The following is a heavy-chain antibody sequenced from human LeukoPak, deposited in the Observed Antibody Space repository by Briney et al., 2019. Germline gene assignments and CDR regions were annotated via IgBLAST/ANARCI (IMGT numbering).Heavy chain of an antibody. CDR1: GDRVSSNSAA. J-gene: IGHJ4*02. Sequence: SQTLSLTCAISGDRVSSNSAAWSWIRQSPSRGLEWLGRTYYRSKWYNDYAVSVKSRITMNPDTSKNQFSLQLNSVTPEDTAVYYCARDRAEAVAGHDYYFDYWGQGTLVTVSS. D-gene: IGHD6-19*01. V-gene: IGHV6-1*01. CDR3: ARDRAEAVAGHDYYFDY. CDR2: TYYRSKWYN.